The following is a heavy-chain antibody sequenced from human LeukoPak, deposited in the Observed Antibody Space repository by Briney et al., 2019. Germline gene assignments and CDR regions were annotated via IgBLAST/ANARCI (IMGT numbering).Heavy chain of an antibody. CDR3: AREGVSSSWRYYYYYMDV. CDR1: GYTFTSYD. J-gene: IGHJ6*03. CDR2: INPNSGGT. D-gene: IGHD6-13*01. V-gene: IGHV1-2*02. Sequence: ASVKVSCKASGYTFTSYDINWVRQAPGQGLEWMGWINPNSGGTNYAQKFQGRVTMTRDTSISTAYMELSRLRSDDAAVYYCAREGVSSSWRYYYYYMDVWGKGTTVTVSS.